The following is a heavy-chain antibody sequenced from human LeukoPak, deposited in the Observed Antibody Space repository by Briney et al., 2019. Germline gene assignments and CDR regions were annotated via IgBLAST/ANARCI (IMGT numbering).Heavy chain of an antibody. CDR1: GGTISSYY. V-gene: IGHV4-59*08. J-gene: IGHJ4*02. CDR2: IHYSGST. Sequence: TSETLSLTCTVSGGTISSYYWNWIRQPPGKGLEWIGYIHYSGSTKYNPSLKSRVTISVDTSKNQFSLELSSVTAADTAVYYCARWYSSGWAFDYWGQGTLVTVSS. CDR3: ARWYSSGWAFDY. D-gene: IGHD6-19*01.